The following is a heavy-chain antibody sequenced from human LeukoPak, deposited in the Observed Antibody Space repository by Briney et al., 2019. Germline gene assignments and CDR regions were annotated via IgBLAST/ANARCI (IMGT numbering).Heavy chain of an antibody. Sequence: KPSETLSLTCTVSGGSISSYYWSWIRQPPGKGLEWIGYIYYSGSTNYNPSLKSRVTISVDTSKNQFSLRLSSVTAADTAVYYCARGTIAADDFYYMDVWGKGTTVTISS. CDR1: GGSISSYY. V-gene: IGHV4-59*08. CDR3: ARGTIAADDFYYMDV. J-gene: IGHJ6*03. CDR2: IYYSGST. D-gene: IGHD6-13*01.